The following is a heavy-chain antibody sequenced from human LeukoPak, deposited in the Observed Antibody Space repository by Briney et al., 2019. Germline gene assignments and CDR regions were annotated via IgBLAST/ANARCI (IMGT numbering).Heavy chain of an antibody. CDR2: IKEDGSEK. D-gene: IGHD6-19*01. V-gene: IGHV3-7*03. Sequence: PGGSLRLSCAGSGFTFSSYWMSWVRQAPGKGLEWVANIKEDGSEKYYVDSVKGRFTISRDNSKNTLYLQMNSLRAEDTAVYYCAKGDSSGWYSTGLGHYYFDYWGQGTLVTVSS. J-gene: IGHJ4*02. CDR3: AKGDSSGWYSTGLGHYYFDY. CDR1: GFTFSSYW.